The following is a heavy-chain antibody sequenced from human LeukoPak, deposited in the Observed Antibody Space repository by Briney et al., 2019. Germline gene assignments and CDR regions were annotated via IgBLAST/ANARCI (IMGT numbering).Heavy chain of an antibody. CDR1: GYTFTSYG. Sequence: ASVKVSCKASGYTFTSYGISWVRQAPGQGLEWMGGIIPIFGTTNYAQKFQGRVTITADESTSTAHMGLNSLRSEDTAVYYCARDTRGGLYYGVVYWYFDLWGRGTLVTVSS. D-gene: IGHD4-17*01. CDR2: IIPIFGTT. J-gene: IGHJ2*01. V-gene: IGHV1-69*13. CDR3: ARDTRGGLYYGVVYWYFDL.